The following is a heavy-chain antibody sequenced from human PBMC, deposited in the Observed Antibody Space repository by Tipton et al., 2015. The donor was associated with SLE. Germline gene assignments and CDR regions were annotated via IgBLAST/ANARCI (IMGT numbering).Heavy chain of an antibody. CDR1: GYSFTNDW. Sequence: QSGAEVKKPGESLKISCKGSGYSFTNDWIGWVRQMPGKGLEWMGIIYPGDSDTGYSPSFQGQVTISANKSFSTAYLQWSSLKPSDTAMYFCARRGGGYYDSSGVDYWGQGTLVTVSS. J-gene: IGHJ4*02. D-gene: IGHD3-22*01. CDR2: IYPGDSDT. V-gene: IGHV5-51*01. CDR3: ARRGGGYYDSSGVDY.